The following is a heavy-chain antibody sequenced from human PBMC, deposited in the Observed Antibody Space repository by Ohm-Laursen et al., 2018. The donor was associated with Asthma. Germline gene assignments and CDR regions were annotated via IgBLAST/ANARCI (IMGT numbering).Heavy chain of an antibody. CDR1: GFTFSSYA. CDR3: ARDRDIVVVPAAKYGMDV. V-gene: IGHV3-30-3*01. J-gene: IGHJ6*02. CDR2: ISYDGSNK. Sequence: SLRLSCAASGFTFSSYAMHWVRQAPGKGLEWVAVISYDGSNKYYADSVKGRFTISRDNSKNTLYLQMNSLRAEDTAVYYCARDRDIVVVPAAKYGMDVWGQGTTVTVSS. D-gene: IGHD2-2*01.